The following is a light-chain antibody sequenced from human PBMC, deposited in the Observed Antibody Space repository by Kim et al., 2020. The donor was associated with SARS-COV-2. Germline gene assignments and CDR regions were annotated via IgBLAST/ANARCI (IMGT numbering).Light chain of an antibody. CDR1: KLGDRY. V-gene: IGLV3-1*01. CDR2: QDS. J-gene: IGLJ2*01. CDR3: QAWDSNTVIFGGGPQSWDRTTVV. Sequence: SYELTQPPSVSVSPGQTASISCSGDKLGDRYACWYQQQPGQSPVLVIYQDSKRPSGIPERFSVSNSGNTATLTISGTQAMDEADYYCQAWDSNTVIFGGGPQSWDRTTVVFGGGTQLTVL.